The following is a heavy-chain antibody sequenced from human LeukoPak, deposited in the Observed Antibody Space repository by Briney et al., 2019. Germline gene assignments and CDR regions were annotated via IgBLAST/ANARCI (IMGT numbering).Heavy chain of an antibody. V-gene: IGHV1-69*05. CDR3: ARFAVHRRITVAGQFGLDY. J-gene: IGHJ4*02. Sequence: SVKVSCKASGGTFSSYAISWVRQAPGQGLEWMGGIIPIFGTANYAQKFQGRVTMTRDTSTSTVYMELSSLRSEDTAVYYCARFAVHRRITVAGQFGLDYWGQGTLVSLSS. CDR1: GGTFSSYA. CDR2: IIPIFGTA. D-gene: IGHD6-19*01.